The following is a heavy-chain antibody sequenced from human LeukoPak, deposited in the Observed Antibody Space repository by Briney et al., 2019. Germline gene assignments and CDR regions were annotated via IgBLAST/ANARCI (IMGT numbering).Heavy chain of an antibody. J-gene: IGHJ4*02. Sequence: GESLRLSCAASGFTFSSYSMNWVRQAPGKGLEWVSYISSSGNTIDYADSVKGQFTISRDNAKNSLYLQMVSLRAEDTAVYYCARLRGYSYGYGDYWGQGTLVTVSS. CDR1: GFTFSSYS. V-gene: IGHV3-48*04. CDR2: ISSSGNTI. CDR3: ARLRGYSYGYGDY. D-gene: IGHD5-18*01.